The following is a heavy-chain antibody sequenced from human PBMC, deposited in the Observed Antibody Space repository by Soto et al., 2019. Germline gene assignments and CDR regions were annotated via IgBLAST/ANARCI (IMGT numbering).Heavy chain of an antibody. D-gene: IGHD1-26*01. J-gene: IGHJ4*02. CDR3: VNSGTYGYFDY. CDR2: SRTKAHSYTP. CDR1: GFTFSDHY. V-gene: IGHV3-72*01. Sequence: EVQLVESGGGLVQPGGSLRLSCAASGFTFSDHYMEWVRQAPGKGLEWVGRSRTKAHSYTPEYAAFVKGRFTISRDDSKSSLFLQMNSLKTEDTAVYYCVNSGTYGYFDYWGQGTLVTVSS.